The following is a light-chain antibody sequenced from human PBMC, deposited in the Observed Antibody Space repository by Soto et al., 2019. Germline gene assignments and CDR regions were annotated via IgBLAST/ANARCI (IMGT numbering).Light chain of an antibody. CDR3: QQYSSWPHT. CDR1: QSVTNNY. Sequence: ESVLTQSPGTLSLSPGERATLSCRATQSVTNNYFAWYQQKPGQSPRLLIYGVSSRATGIPDRFSGSGSGPDFTLTISRLEPEDCVVYYCQQYSSWPHTFGQGTKLEF. CDR2: GVS. J-gene: IGKJ2*01. V-gene: IGKV3-20*01.